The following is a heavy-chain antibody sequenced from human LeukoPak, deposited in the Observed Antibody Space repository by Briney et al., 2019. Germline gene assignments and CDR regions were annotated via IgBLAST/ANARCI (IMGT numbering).Heavy chain of an antibody. D-gene: IGHD4-17*01. CDR3: ARHWGYGDYEYFDY. CDR2: IYYSGST. CDR1: GGSISSYY. J-gene: IGHJ4*02. V-gene: IGHV4-59*04. Sequence: SETLSLTCTVSGGSISSYYWSWIRQPPGKGLEWIGYIYYSGSTYYNPSLKSRVTISVDTSKNQFSLKLSSVTAADTAVYYCARHWGYGDYEYFDYWGQGTLATVSS.